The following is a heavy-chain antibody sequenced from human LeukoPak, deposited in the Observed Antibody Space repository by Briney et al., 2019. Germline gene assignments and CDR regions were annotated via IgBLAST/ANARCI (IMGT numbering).Heavy chain of an antibody. CDR3: TTDRGIASRPLFDF. J-gene: IGHJ4*02. D-gene: IGHD6-6*01. CDR2: IRSTTDGGTT. V-gene: IGHV3-15*01. Sequence: GGSLRLSCAASGFSLSDAWMSWVRQAPGKGLERVGHIRSTTDGGTTDYAAPMKGRFTMSRDASRNTLYLQMNNLKTEDTAVYYCTTDRGIASRPLFDFWGQGTLVTVSS. CDR1: GFSLSDAW.